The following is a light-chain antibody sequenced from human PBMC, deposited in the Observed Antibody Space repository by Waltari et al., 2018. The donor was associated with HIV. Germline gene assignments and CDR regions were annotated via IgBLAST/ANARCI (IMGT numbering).Light chain of an antibody. CDR3: GADHGSGSNFVYV. V-gene: IGLV9-49*01. J-gene: IGLJ1*01. Sequence: QPMLTQPPSASASLGASVTLTCTLSSGYSNYKVDWYQQRPGKGPRFVMRVGPGGSVGSKGDGIPDRFSVLGSGLNRYLTIKNIREEDESDYHCGADHGSGSNFVYVFGSGTKVTVL. CDR1: SGYSNYK. CDR2: VGPGGSVG.